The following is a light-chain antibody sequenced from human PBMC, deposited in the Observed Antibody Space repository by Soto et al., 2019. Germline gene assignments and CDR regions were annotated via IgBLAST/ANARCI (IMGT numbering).Light chain of an antibody. V-gene: IGKV3-11*01. CDR2: DGS. Sequence: EIVLTQSPATLSLSPGERATLSCRASESVRSNLAWYQQRPGQPPRLLIYDGSYTASGVPARFSGIGSGTDFTLTISSLDPEDFATYYCQQRSNWPWTFGQGTKVEIK. J-gene: IGKJ1*01. CDR1: ESVRSN. CDR3: QQRSNWPWT.